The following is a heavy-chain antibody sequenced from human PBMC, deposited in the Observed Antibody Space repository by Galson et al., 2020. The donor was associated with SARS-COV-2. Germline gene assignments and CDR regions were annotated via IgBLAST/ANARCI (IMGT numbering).Heavy chain of an antibody. CDR1: GFTFDDYA. Sequence: SLKISCAASGFTFDDYAMHWVRQAPGKGLEWVSGISWNSGSIGYADSVKGRFTISRDNAKNSLYLQMNSLRAEDTALYYCAKGDYIWGFDYWGQGTLVTVSS. CDR2: ISWNSGSI. D-gene: IGHD3-10*01. CDR3: AKGDYIWGFDY. V-gene: IGHV3-9*01. J-gene: IGHJ4*02.